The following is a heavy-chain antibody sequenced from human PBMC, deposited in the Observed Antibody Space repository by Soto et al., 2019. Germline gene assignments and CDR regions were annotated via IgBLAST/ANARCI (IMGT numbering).Heavy chain of an antibody. V-gene: IGHV1-3*01. CDR3: ARVGSGWYEGEDNWFDP. J-gene: IGHJ5*02. Sequence: QVQLVQSGAEVKKPGASVKVSCKASRYTFTSYAMHWVRQAPGQRLEWMGWINAGNGNTKYSQKFQGRVTITRDTSASTAYMELSSLRSEDTAVYYCARVGSGWYEGEDNWFDPWGQGTLVTVSS. CDR1: RYTFTSYA. D-gene: IGHD6-19*01. CDR2: INAGNGNT.